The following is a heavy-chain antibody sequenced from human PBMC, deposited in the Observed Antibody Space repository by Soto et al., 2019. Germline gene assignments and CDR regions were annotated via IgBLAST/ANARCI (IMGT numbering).Heavy chain of an antibody. V-gene: IGHV4-34*01. Sequence: SETLSLTCAVYGGSFSGYYWSWIRQPPGKGLEWIGEINHSGSTNYNPSLKSRLMISSDTSKNQFSLSVSSVTAADTAVYYCARAPETPPIVRVVVPYFFDSWGQGTLVTVS. D-gene: IGHD3-16*02. J-gene: IGHJ4*02. CDR1: GGSFSGYY. CDR3: ARAPETPPIVRVVVPYFFDS. CDR2: INHSGST.